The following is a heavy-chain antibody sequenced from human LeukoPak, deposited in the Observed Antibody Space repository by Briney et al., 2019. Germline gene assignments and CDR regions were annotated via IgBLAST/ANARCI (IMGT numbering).Heavy chain of an antibody. D-gene: IGHD2-2*01. Sequence: SVKVSCKASGGTFSSYAISWVRQAPGQGLEWMGGIIPIFGTANYAQKFQGRVTITADESTSTAYMELSSLRSEDTAVYYCAKEAHCSSTSCYARFYYYYGMDVWGQGTTVTVSS. J-gene: IGHJ6*02. CDR1: GGTFSSYA. V-gene: IGHV1-69*13. CDR3: AKEAHCSSTSCYARFYYYYGMDV. CDR2: IIPIFGTA.